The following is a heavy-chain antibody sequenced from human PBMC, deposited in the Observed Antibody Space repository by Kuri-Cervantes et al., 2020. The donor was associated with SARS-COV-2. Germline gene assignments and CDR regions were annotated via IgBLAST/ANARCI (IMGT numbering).Heavy chain of an antibody. D-gene: IGHD5-12*01. J-gene: IGHJ6*03. Sequence: GSLRLSCTVSGGPISSYYWSWIRQPPGKGLEWIGYIYSGNTYYNPSLKSRLSISIHTSNNLNYFSLNVSSVTAADTAVYYCARASGGYQSRRYYYYMDVWGKGTTVTVSS. CDR2: IYSGNT. V-gene: IGHV4-59*12. CDR3: ARASGGYQSRRYYYYMDV. CDR1: GGPISSYY.